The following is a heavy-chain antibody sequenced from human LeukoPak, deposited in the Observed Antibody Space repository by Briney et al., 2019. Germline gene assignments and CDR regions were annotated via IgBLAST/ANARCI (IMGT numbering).Heavy chain of an antibody. Sequence: PSETLSLTCTSSAGSISSGGYYWSWIRQHPGKGLEWIGYIYYSGSTYYNPSLKSRVTISVDTSKNQFSLKLSSVTAADTAVYYCARGIRSYYDILTGYFWFDPWGQGALVTVSS. D-gene: IGHD3-9*01. J-gene: IGHJ5*02. CDR1: AGSISSGGYY. CDR2: IYYSGST. CDR3: ARGIRSYYDILTGYFWFDP. V-gene: IGHV4-31*03.